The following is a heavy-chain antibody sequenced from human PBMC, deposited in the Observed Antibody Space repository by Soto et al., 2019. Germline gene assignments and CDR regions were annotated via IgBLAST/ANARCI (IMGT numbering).Heavy chain of an antibody. D-gene: IGHD2-21*02. CDR2: MKPDNGNK. J-gene: IGHJ3*01. CDR3: ARDRLTVGPRAKDALDV. V-gene: IGHV1-3*01. CDR1: GFTFSDHL. Sequence: QVQLVQSGAEVRKPGASVNISCRASGFTFSDHLINWVRQVPGQSLEWMGWMKPDNGNKKYSQTFQGRVTSSRPTAASIAYGKVSDLTSEDTAVFYCARDRLTVGPRAKDALDVWGQGTMVTVSS.